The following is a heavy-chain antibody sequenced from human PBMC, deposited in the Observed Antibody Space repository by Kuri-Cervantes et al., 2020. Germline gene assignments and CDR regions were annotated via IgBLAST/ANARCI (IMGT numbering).Heavy chain of an antibody. D-gene: IGHD3-3*01. Sequence: GGSLRLSCAASGFTFSSYGMHWVRQAPGKGLEWVAVIWYDGSNKYYADSVKGRFTISRDNSKNTLYLQMNSLRAEDTAVYYCARNGAPYDFWSGYYPPFDYWGQGTLVTVSS. J-gene: IGHJ4*02. CDR1: GFTFSSYG. CDR3: ARNGAPYDFWSGYYPPFDY. CDR2: IWYDGSNK. V-gene: IGHV3-33*01.